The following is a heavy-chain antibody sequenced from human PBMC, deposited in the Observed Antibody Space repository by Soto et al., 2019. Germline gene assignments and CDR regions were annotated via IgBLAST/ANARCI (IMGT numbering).Heavy chain of an antibody. J-gene: IGHJ6*02. CDR1: GYTFTSYD. CDR2: MNPNSGNT. D-gene: IGHD2-2*01. CDR3: ARWWDIVVVPAALAGWGCIDV. Sequence: ASVKVSCKASGYTFTSYDINWVRQATGQGLEWMGWMNPNSGNTGYAQKFQGRVTMTRNTSISTAYMELSSLRSEDTAVYYCARWWDIVVVPAALAGWGCIDVWGQGTTVTVSS. V-gene: IGHV1-8*01.